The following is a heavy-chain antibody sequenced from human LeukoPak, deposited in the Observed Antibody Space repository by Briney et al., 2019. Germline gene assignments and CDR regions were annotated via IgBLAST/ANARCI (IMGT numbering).Heavy chain of an antibody. Sequence: PSETLSLTCTVSGVSISNNYYYWAWIRQPPGKGLEMIGYVHYTGSTFYNSSLNSRVTISADTSQNQFSLSLTSVPAADTAVYYCATLGLLRGAGFNLATHFDFWGQGTLVTVSS. D-gene: IGHD1-26*01. CDR3: ATLGLLRGAGFNLATHFDF. CDR2: VHYTGST. CDR1: GVSISNNYYY. V-gene: IGHV4-39*01. J-gene: IGHJ4*02.